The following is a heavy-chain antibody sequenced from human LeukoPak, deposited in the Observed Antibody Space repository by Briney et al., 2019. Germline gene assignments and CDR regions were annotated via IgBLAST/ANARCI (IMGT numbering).Heavy chain of an antibody. CDR3: ARVFAAGVWFDY. J-gene: IGHJ4*02. V-gene: IGHV1-46*01. D-gene: IGHD2-8*01. CDR1: GYTFTSYY. Sequence: GASVKVSCKASGYTFTSYYIHWVRQAPGQGLEWMGIINPSDSTTSYAQKFQGRVTMTRDTSTNTVYMELSSLTSEDTAVYYCARVFAAGVWFDYWGQGTLVTVSS. CDR2: INPSDSTT.